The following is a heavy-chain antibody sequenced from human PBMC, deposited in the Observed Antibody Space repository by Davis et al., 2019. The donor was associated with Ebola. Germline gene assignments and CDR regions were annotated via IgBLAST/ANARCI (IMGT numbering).Heavy chain of an antibody. CDR3: ARHPYCNGGRCPPWFDP. V-gene: IGHV4-59*05. CDR2: GFYSGTS. J-gene: IGHJ5*02. D-gene: IGHD2-15*01. CDR1: GGSINNYY. Sequence: PSETLSLTCTVSGGSINNYYWSWIRQPPGKGLEWIGSGFYSGTSYYNPSLKNRVTISVDTSTNQFSLELSSVTAADTAIYYCARHPYCNGGRCPPWFDPWGQGTLVTVSS.